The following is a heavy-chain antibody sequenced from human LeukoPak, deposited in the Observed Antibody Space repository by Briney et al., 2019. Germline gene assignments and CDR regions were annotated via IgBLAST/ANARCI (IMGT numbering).Heavy chain of an antibody. V-gene: IGHV1-69*13. CDR3: ARRDLDLEQSNYMDV. Sequence: GASVKVSCKASGGTFSSYAISWVRQAPGQGLEWMGGIIPIFGTANYAQKFQGRVTITADESTSTAYMELSSLRSEDTAVYYCARRDLDLEQSNYMDVWGKGTTVTVSS. CDR2: IIPIFGTA. CDR1: GGTFSSYA. J-gene: IGHJ6*03. D-gene: IGHD1/OR15-1a*01.